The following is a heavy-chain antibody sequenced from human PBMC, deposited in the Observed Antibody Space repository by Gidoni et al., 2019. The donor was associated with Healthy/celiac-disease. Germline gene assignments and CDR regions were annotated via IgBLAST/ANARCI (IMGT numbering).Heavy chain of an antibody. CDR2: ISYDGSNK. Sequence: QVQLVESGGGVVQPGRSLRLSCAASVFTFISYSRHWVRQAPGKGLEWVAVISYDGSNKYYADSVKGRFTISRDNSKNTLYLQMNSLRAEDTAVYYCAKGQLLWFGELSSWYFDLWGRGTLVTVSS. J-gene: IGHJ2*01. CDR3: AKGQLLWFGELSSWYFDL. V-gene: IGHV3-30*18. D-gene: IGHD3-10*01. CDR1: VFTFISYS.